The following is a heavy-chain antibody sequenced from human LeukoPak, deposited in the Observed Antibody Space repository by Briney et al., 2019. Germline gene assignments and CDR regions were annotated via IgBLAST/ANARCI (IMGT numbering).Heavy chain of an antibody. CDR2: ISWNSGSI. CDR1: GFTFDDYA. D-gene: IGHD2-2*01. Sequence: KAGGSLRLSCAASGFTFDDYAMHWVRQAPGKGLEWVSGISWNSGSIGYADSVKGRFTISRDNAKNPLYLQMNSLRAEDTALYYCAKDRGWPAARNKGSWVRVLLRGHYYYGMDVWGQGTTVTVSS. V-gene: IGHV3-9*01. J-gene: IGHJ6*02. CDR3: AKDRGWPAARNKGSWVRVLLRGHYYYGMDV.